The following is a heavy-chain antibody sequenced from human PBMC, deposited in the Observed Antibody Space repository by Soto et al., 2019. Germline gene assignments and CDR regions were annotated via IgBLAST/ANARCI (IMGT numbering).Heavy chain of an antibody. CDR3: ARDTVTIVGATTAFDI. CDR2: ISAYNGNT. J-gene: IGHJ3*02. V-gene: IGHV1-18*01. CDR1: GYTFTSYG. Sequence: ASVKVSCKASGYTFTSYGISWVRQAPGQGLEWMGWISAYNGNTNYAQKLQGRVTMTTDTSTSTAYMELRSLRSDDTAVYYCARDTVTIVGATTAFDIWGQGTMVTVSS. D-gene: IGHD1-26*01.